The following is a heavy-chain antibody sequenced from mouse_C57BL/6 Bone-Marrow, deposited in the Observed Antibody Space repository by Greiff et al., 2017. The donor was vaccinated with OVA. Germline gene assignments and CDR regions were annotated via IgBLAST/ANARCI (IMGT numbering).Heavy chain of an antibody. V-gene: IGHV1-50*01. CDR2: IDPSDSYT. J-gene: IGHJ2*01. Sequence: QVQLQQPGAELVKPGASVKLSCKASGYTFTSYWMQWVKQRPGQGLEWIGEIDPSDSYTNYNQQFKGKATLTVDTSSSTAYMQLSSLTSEDSAVYYCARRDATGTGYWGQGTTLTVSS. D-gene: IGHD4-1*02. CDR1: GYTFTSYW. CDR3: ARRDATGTGY.